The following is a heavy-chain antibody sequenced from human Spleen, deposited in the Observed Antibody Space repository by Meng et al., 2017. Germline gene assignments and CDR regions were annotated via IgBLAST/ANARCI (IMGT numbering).Heavy chain of an antibody. CDR1: GFTFSSYE. V-gene: IGHV3-48*03. J-gene: IGHJ6*02. CDR3: ARAGGCKCERPCGNDDGRDV. CDR2: INSGGSTI. Sequence: GESLKISCAASGFTFSSYEMNWVRQAPGKGLGWVSHINSGGSTINYADSVKGRFTISRDNAKNSLYQQMNSLRAEDTAVNCCARAGGCKCERPCGNDDGRDVWGQGTTVTVSS. D-gene: IGHD4-23*01.